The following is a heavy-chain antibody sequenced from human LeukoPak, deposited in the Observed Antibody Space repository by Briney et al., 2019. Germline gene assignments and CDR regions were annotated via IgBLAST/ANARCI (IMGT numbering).Heavy chain of an antibody. CDR2: IIPIFGTA. V-gene: IGHV1-69*01. Sequence: GSSVRVSCKASGGTFSSYAISWVRQAPGQGLEWMGGIIPIFGTANYARKFQGRVTITADESTSTAYMELSSLRSEDTAVYYCAIEFSSGDFNWFDPWGQGTLVTVSS. CDR1: GGTFSSYA. CDR3: AIEFSSGDFNWFDP. J-gene: IGHJ5*02. D-gene: IGHD3-22*01.